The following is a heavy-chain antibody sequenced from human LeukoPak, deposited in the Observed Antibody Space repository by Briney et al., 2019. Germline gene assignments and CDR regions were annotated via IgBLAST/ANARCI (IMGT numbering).Heavy chain of an antibody. CDR2: INPNSSGT. CDR3: ETRALRLGELSSLDY. Sequence: ASVKVSCKASGYTFTGYYMHWVRQAPGQGLEWMGWINPNSSGTNYAETFQGRVTMTRDTSISTAYMELSRLRSDDTAVYYCETRALRLGELSSLDYWGQGTLVTVFS. CDR1: GYTFTGYY. J-gene: IGHJ4*02. D-gene: IGHD3-16*02. V-gene: IGHV1-2*02.